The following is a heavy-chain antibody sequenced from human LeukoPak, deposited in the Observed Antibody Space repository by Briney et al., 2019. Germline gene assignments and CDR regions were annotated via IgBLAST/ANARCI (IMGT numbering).Heavy chain of an antibody. CDR1: GFTFDDYA. CDR3: AKEAGSGHAFDY. CDR2: ISWNSGSI. V-gene: IGHV3-9*01. Sequence: GGSLRLSCAASGFTFDDYAMHWVRQAPGKGLEWVSGISWNSGSIGYADSVKGRFTISRDNAKNSLYLQMNSLRAEDTALYYCAKEAGSGHAFDYWGQGTLVTVSS. J-gene: IGHJ4*02. D-gene: IGHD5-12*01.